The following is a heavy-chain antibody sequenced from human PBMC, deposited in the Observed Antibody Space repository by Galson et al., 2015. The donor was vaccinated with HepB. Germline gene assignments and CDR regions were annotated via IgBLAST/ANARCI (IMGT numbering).Heavy chain of an antibody. J-gene: IGHJ1*01. V-gene: IGHV3-7*01. Sequence: SLRLSCAASRFAFSDYCMTWVRHSPGKGLEWVATIKRDGSERFYVDSVEGRFTISRDSARYSLYLQMDNVRGEDTAVYFCARRCRSTSNNWEFWGQGTLVTASS. CDR3: ARRCRSTSNNWEF. CDR1: RFAFSDYC. CDR2: IKRDGSER. D-gene: IGHD3-10*01.